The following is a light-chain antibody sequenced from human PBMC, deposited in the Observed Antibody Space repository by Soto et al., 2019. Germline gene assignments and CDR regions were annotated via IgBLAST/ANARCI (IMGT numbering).Light chain of an antibody. V-gene: IGLV2-11*01. J-gene: IGLJ3*02. Sequence: QSALTQPRSVSGSPGQSVTISCTGTSSDVGAHNYVSWYQQHPGKAPKLIIYDVTKRPSGVPDRFSASKSGSTASLTISGLQAEDESDYYCCSYAGGYTWVFGGGTKLTVL. CDR2: DVT. CDR1: SSDVGAHNY. CDR3: CSYAGGYTWV.